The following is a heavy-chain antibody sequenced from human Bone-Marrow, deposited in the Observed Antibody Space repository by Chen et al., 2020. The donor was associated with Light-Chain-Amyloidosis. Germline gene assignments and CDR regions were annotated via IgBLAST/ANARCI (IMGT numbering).Heavy chain of an antibody. Sequence: EVQLVESGGGLVKSGGSLRLTCAASGFTFSDHIMHWVRQAPGKGLVWVSSVTSSSSFMYDADSVKGRFSISRDNAKSSLYLQMNSLRAEDTAVYYCAREGGYTSKLDYWGQGTLVTVSS. D-gene: IGHD5-12*01. J-gene: IGHJ4*02. V-gene: IGHV3-21*01. CDR3: AREGGYTSKLDY. CDR1: GFTFSDHI. CDR2: VTSSSSFM.